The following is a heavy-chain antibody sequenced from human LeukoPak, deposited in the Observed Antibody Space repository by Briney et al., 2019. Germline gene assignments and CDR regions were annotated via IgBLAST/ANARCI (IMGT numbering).Heavy chain of an antibody. CDR2: ISGSGART. V-gene: IGHV3-23*01. CDR1: GFTFTSYA. Sequence: PGGSLRLSCAASGFTFTSYAMTWVRQAPGKGLEWVSGISGSGARTFYGDSVKGRLTISRDNSKNTLDLQMNSLRAEDTGTYYCAKADCGGECYYVMAVWGQGTTVTVSS. D-gene: IGHD2-21*01. CDR3: AKADCGGECYYVMAV. J-gene: IGHJ6*02.